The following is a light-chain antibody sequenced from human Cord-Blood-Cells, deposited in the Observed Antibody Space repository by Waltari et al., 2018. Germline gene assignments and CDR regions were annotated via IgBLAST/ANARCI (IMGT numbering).Light chain of an antibody. Sequence: QSALTQPASVSGSPGQSITISCTGTSSDAVGYNYVSWYQQHPGKAPKLMIYDVSNRPSGVSNRFSGSKSGNTASLTISGLQAEDEADYYCSSYTSSSTYVFGTGTKVTVL. J-gene: IGLJ1*01. CDR1: SSDAVGYNY. CDR3: SSYTSSSTYV. V-gene: IGLV2-14*03. CDR2: DVS.